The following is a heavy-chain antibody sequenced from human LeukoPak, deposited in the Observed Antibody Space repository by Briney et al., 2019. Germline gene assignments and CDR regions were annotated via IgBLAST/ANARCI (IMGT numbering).Heavy chain of an antibody. CDR2: IYENGRT. CDR1: GGSIGNVF. CDR3: ARDWELGH. V-gene: IGHV4-59*01. D-gene: IGHD1-26*01. Sequence: SETLSLTCTVSGGSIGNVFWSWIRQSPGEGLEWIGFIYENGRTSYNPSLKSRVTISVDLSKNQFSLRLTSMTAADTAVYYCARDWELGHWGRGILVTVTS. J-gene: IGHJ4*02.